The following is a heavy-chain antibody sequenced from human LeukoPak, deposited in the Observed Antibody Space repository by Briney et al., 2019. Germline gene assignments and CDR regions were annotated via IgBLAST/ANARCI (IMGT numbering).Heavy chain of an antibody. J-gene: IGHJ4*02. Sequence: KTGGSLRLSCAASGFTFSSYSMNWVRQAPGKGLEWVSSISSSSSYTYYADSVKGRFTISSDNAKNSLYLQMNSLRAEDTAVYYCARDAGSPGYWGQGTLVTVSS. CDR1: GFTFSSYS. CDR2: ISSSSSYT. D-gene: IGHD3-10*01. CDR3: ARDAGSPGY. V-gene: IGHV3-21*01.